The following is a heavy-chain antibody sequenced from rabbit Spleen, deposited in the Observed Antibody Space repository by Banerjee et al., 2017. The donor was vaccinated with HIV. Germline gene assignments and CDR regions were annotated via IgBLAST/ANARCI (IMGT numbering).Heavy chain of an antibody. V-gene: IGHV1S47*01. CDR1: GFAFSSYG. CDR3: AREAYAGTGGDRAADL. J-gene: IGHJ4*01. D-gene: IGHD4-2*01. CDR2: IYNGDGST. Sequence: QEQLVESGGGLVQPGGSLTLSCKASGFAFSSYGVSWVRQAPGKGLEWIACIYNGDGSTDYASWAKGRFTISKTSSTTVTLQMTSLTVADTATYFCAREAYAGTGGDRAADLWGPGTLVTVS.